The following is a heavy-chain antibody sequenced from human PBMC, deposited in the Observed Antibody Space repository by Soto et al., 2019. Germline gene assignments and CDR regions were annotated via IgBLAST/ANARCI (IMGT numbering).Heavy chain of an antibody. D-gene: IGHD2-2*02. CDR3: AAEVPDIVVVPAAIGGDY. CDR1: GFTFTSSA. V-gene: IGHV1-58*01. Sequence: QMQLVQSGPEVKKPGTSVKVSCKASGFTFTSSAVQWVRQARGQRLEWIGWIVVGSGNTNYAQKFQERVTITRDMSTSTAYMELSSLRSEDTAVYYCAAEVPDIVVVPAAIGGDYWGQGTLVTVS. J-gene: IGHJ4*02. CDR2: IVVGSGNT.